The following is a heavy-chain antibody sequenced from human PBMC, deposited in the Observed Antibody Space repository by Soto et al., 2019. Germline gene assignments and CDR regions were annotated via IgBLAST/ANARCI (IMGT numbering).Heavy chain of an antibody. V-gene: IGHV4-31*03. CDR3: ARGGGSTKVDY. Sequence: QVQLQESGPGLVKPSQTLSLTCTVSGGSITSSGYYWSWIRQHPGEGLEWIGFTSNSGSTSYNPSLKSGVTISVDTSSNQFSLNLKSVTAAETAVYYCARGGGSTKVDYWGQGTLVTVSP. CDR2: TSNSGST. D-gene: IGHD2-2*01. CDR1: GGSITSSGYY. J-gene: IGHJ4*02.